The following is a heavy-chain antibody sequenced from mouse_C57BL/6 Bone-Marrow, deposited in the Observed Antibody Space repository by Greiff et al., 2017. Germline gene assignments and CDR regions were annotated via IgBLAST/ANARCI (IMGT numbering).Heavy chain of an antibody. V-gene: IGHV1-81*01. Sequence: QVQLKQSGTELARPGASVKLSCKASGYTFTSYGISWVKQRTGQGLEWIGEIYPRSGNTYYNEKFKGKATLTADKSSSTAYMELRSLTSEDSAVYFCARWGYYYGHYFDYWGQGTTLTVAS. CDR3: ARWGYYYGHYFDY. CDR1: GYTFTSYG. J-gene: IGHJ2*01. D-gene: IGHD1-1*01. CDR2: IYPRSGNT.